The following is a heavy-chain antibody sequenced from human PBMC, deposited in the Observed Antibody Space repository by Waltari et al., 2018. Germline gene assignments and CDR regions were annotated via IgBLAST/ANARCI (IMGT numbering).Heavy chain of an antibody. CDR2: MYSAGST. CDR1: GLPVSRNH. D-gene: IGHD5-18*01. CDR3: ARARDEDTAMVYFDH. V-gene: IGHV3-66*02. J-gene: IGHJ4*02. Sequence: EVQLVESGGGLVHPGGSLGPSCAASGLPVSRNHMSWVRQAPGKGLEWVSLMYSAGSTYYADSVRGRFSISRDNSKNTLHLQMNSLRAEDTAMYYCARARDEDTAMVYFDHWGQGTLISVSS.